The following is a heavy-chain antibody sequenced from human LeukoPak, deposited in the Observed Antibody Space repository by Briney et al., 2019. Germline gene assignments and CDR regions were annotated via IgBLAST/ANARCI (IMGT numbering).Heavy chain of an antibody. Sequence: PGGSLRLSCAASGFTFSSYGMHWVRQAPGKGLEWVAVIWYDGSNKYYADSVKGRFTISRDNSKNTLYLQMSSLRAEDTAVYYCAREWAVAGDFDYWGQGTLVTVSS. V-gene: IGHV3-33*01. D-gene: IGHD6-19*01. J-gene: IGHJ4*02. CDR1: GFTFSSYG. CDR3: AREWAVAGDFDY. CDR2: IWYDGSNK.